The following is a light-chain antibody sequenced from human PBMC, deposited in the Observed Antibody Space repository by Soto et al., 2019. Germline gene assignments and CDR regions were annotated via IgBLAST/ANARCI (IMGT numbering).Light chain of an antibody. CDR1: SSNIGAGYD. V-gene: IGLV1-40*01. CDR2: GNS. Sequence: QSVLTQPPSVSGAPGQRVTISCSGSSSNIGAGYDVNWYRQLPGTAPKLLIYGNSDRPSGVPDRFSGSKSGTSASLAITGLQDEDEADYFCQSYDRSLRTYVFGTATKVTVL. J-gene: IGLJ1*01. CDR3: QSYDRSLRTYV.